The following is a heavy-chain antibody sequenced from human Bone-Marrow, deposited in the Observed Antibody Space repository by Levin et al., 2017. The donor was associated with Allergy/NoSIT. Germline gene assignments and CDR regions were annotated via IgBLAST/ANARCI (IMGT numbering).Heavy chain of an antibody. J-gene: IGHJ3*02. CDR2: ISYDGSNK. Sequence: QPGGSLRLSCAASGFTFSSYGMHWVRQAPGKGLEWVAVISYDGSNKYYADSVKGRFTISRDNSKNTLYLQMNSLRAEDTAVYYCAKDERGYSYGFINDAFDSWGQGTMVTVSS. CDR1: GFTFSSYG. D-gene: IGHD5-18*01. CDR3: AKDERGYSYGFINDAFDS. V-gene: IGHV3-30*18.